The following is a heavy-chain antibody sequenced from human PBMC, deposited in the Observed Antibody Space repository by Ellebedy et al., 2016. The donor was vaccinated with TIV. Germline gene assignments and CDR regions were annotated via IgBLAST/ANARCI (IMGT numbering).Heavy chain of an antibody. Sequence: SVKVSCXASGGTFSSYAISWVRQAPGQGLEWMGGIIPIFGTANYAQKFQGRVTITADESTSTAYMELSSLRSEDTAVYYCASCSGGSCYSGPGYYYYGMDVWGQGTTVTVSS. CDR3: ASCSGGSCYSGPGYYYYGMDV. D-gene: IGHD2-15*01. CDR2: IIPIFGTA. CDR1: GGTFSSYA. V-gene: IGHV1-69*13. J-gene: IGHJ6*02.